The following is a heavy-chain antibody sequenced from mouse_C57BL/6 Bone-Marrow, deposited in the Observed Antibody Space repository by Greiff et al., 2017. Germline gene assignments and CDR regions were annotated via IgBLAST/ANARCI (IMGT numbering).Heavy chain of an antibody. Sequence: EVQVVESGGGLVQSGRSLRLSCATSGFTFSDFYMEWVRQAPGKGLEWIAASRNKANDYTTEYSAPVKGRFIVSRDTSQSILYLQMNALRAEDTAIYYCARDASPLGRFAYWGQGTLVTVSA. D-gene: IGHD6-1*01. J-gene: IGHJ3*01. CDR3: ARDASPLGRFAY. CDR1: GFTFSDFY. V-gene: IGHV7-1*01. CDR2: SRNKANDYTT.